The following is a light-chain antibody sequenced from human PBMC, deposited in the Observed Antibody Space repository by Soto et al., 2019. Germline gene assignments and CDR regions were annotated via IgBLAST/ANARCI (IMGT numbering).Light chain of an antibody. CDR1: QSFSSSF. J-gene: IGKJ2*01. CDR2: GAS. V-gene: IGKV3-20*01. Sequence: EIVLTQSQGTLSLSPGERATLSCRASQSFSSSFFAWYQQRPGQAPRLLIFGASIRATGIPDRFSGSGSGTGFNLTISIREAEDFAVDYCQYYRSSPRGTFGQGTKLEIK. CDR3: QYYRSSPRGT.